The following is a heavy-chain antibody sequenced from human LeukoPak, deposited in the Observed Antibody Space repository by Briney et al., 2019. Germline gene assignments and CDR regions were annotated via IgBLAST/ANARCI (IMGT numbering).Heavy chain of an antibody. CDR2: IYENGRT. CDR1: GGSISSGYHY. CDR3: ARGDSSSWSLFDY. V-gene: IGHV4-39*01. J-gene: IGHJ4*02. Sequence: PSETLSLTCTVSGGSISSGYHYWGWIRQPPGKGLEWIGSIYENGRTHYNPSLRSRITISVDTSKNQFSLELSSVTAADTAVYYCARGDSSSWSLFDYWGQGTLVTVSS. D-gene: IGHD6-13*01.